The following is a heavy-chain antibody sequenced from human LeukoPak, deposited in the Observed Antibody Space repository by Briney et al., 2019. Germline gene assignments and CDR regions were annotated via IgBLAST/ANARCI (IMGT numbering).Heavy chain of an antibody. D-gene: IGHD6-13*01. Sequence: GASLKVSCKASGGTFSSYAISWVRQAPGQGLEWMGGIIPIFGTANYAQKFQGRVTITADESTSTAYMELSSLRSEDTAVYYCARYSSSSGLFDYWGQGTLVTVSS. J-gene: IGHJ4*02. CDR3: ARYSSSSGLFDY. CDR2: IIPIFGTA. CDR1: GGTFSSYA. V-gene: IGHV1-69*13.